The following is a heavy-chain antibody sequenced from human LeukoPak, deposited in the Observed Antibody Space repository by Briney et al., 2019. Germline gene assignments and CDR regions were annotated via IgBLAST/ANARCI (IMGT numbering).Heavy chain of an antibody. Sequence: GGSLRLSCAASGFTFSDYYMSWIRQAPGKGLEWVSYISSSGSTIYYADSVKGRFTITRDNAKNSLYLQMNSLRAEDTAVYYCARVPPRYSGSYFDYWGQGTLVTVSS. CDR3: ARVPPRYSGSYFDY. CDR2: ISSSGSTI. V-gene: IGHV3-11*04. D-gene: IGHD1-26*01. J-gene: IGHJ4*02. CDR1: GFTFSDYY.